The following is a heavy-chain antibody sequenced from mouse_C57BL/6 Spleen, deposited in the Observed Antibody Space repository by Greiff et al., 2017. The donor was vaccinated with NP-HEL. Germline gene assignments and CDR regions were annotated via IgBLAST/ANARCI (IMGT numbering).Heavy chain of an antibody. Sequence: VQLQQSGAELVRPGASVTLSCKASGYTFTDYEMHWVKQTPVHGLEWIGAIDPETGGTAYNQKFKGKAILTADTSSSTAYMELRSLTSEDSAVYYCTKGGENFDYWGQGTTLTVSS. CDR2: IDPETGGT. CDR1: GYTFTDYE. CDR3: TKGGENFDY. V-gene: IGHV1-15*01. J-gene: IGHJ2*01.